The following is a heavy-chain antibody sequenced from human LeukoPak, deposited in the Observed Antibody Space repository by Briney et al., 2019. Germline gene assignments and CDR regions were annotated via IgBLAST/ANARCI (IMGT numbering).Heavy chain of an antibody. Sequence: ASVKVSCKASGYTFTSYYMHWVRQAPGQGLDGMGIINPSGGSTSYAQKFQGRVTMTRDMSTSTVYMELSSLRSEDTAVYYCARDPQVGATLAFDYWGQGTLVTVSS. CDR1: GYTFTSYY. CDR2: INPSGGST. CDR3: ARDPQVGATLAFDY. J-gene: IGHJ4*02. D-gene: IGHD1-26*01. V-gene: IGHV1-46*01.